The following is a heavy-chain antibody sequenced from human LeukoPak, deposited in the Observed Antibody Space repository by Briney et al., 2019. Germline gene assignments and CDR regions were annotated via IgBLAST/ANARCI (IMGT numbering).Heavy chain of an antibody. CDR2: IYYSGST. CDR3: ARQIAAAGYSWFDP. J-gene: IGHJ5*02. D-gene: IGHD6-13*01. CDR1: GGSISSYY. Sequence: PSETLSLTCTVSGGSISSYYWSWIRQPPGKGLEWIGYIYYSGSTNYNPSLKSRVTISVDTSKNQFSLKLSSVTAADTAVYYCARQIAAAGYSWFDPWGQGTLVTVSS. V-gene: IGHV4-59*08.